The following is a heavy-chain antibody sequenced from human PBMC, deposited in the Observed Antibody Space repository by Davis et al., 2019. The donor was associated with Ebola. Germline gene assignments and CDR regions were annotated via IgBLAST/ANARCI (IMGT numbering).Heavy chain of an antibody. CDR1: GGSFSGYY. J-gene: IGHJ4*02. V-gene: IGHV4-34*01. D-gene: IGHD3-10*01. CDR3: ARGTITYYYGSGSYYPPGYFDY. CDR2: INHSGST. Sequence: MPSETLSLTCAVYGGSFSGYYWSWIRQPPGKGLEWIGEINHSGSTNYNPSLKSRVTISVDTSKNQFSLKLSSVTAADTAVYYCARGTITYYYGSGSYYPPGYFDYWGQGTLVTVSS.